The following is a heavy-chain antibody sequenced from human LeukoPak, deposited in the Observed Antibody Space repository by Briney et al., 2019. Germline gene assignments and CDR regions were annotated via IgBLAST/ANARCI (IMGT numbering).Heavy chain of an antibody. CDR3: ARGHDLQAVAGRDFDY. CDR2: INHSGST. CDR1: GGSFSGYY. J-gene: IGHJ4*02. D-gene: IGHD6-19*01. Sequence: KPSETLSLTCAVYGGSFSGYYWSWIRQPPGKGLEWIGEINHSGSTNYNPSLKSRVTISVDTSKNQFSLKLSSVTAADTAVYYCARGHDLQAVAGRDFDYWGQGTLVTVSS. V-gene: IGHV4-34*01.